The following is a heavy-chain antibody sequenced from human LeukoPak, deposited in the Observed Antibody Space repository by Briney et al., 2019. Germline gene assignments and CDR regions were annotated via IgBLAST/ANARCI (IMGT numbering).Heavy chain of an antibody. CDR3: ARDRDIVVVVAAEYNWFDH. CDR1: GGTFSSYA. D-gene: IGHD2-15*01. V-gene: IGHV1-69*04. J-gene: IGHJ5*02. CDR2: IIPILGIA. Sequence: GASVKVSCKASGGTFSSYAISWVRQAPGQGLEWMGRIIPILGIANYAQKCQGRVTITADQSTSTAYMELSSLRSEDTAVYYCARDRDIVVVVAAEYNWFDHWGQGTLVTVSS.